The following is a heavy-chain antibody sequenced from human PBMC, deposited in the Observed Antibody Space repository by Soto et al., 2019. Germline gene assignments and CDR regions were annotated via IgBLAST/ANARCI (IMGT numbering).Heavy chain of an antibody. V-gene: IGHV1-8*01. CDR1: GCTFTSYD. J-gene: IGHJ4*02. Sequence: ASVRVSCKASGCTFTSYDSYWVRHATGEWLEWMGWMNPNTGNSGYAQKFQGRVTMTSDTSISTAHMELSSLRSEDTAVYYCARRAETNGWNGFGADKYYFDFWGQGPLVTVSS. CDR2: MNPNTGNS. CDR3: ARRAETNGWNGFGADKYYFDF. D-gene: IGHD1-1*01.